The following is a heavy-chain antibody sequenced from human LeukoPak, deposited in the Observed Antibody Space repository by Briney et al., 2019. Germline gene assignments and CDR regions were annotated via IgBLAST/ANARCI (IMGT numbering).Heavy chain of an antibody. Sequence: GASVKVSCTASGYTFINYYIHWVRQAPGQGREWMGTIDPSGGATSNAQKVQGRVTMTRDTSTSTIYMELSSLRFEDTAVYYCASALYCGGDCYSGRYFFDYWGQGTLVTVSS. D-gene: IGHD2-21*02. CDR2: IDPSGGAT. J-gene: IGHJ4*02. CDR3: ASALYCGGDCYSGRYFFDY. CDR1: GYTFINYY. V-gene: IGHV1-46*01.